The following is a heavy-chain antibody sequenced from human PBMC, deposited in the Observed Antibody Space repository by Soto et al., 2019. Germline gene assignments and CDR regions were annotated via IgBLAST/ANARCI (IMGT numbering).Heavy chain of an antibody. J-gene: IGHJ6*02. CDR1: GYTFTAFY. CDR2: INPNSCGT. CDR3: AREGPLSGGDYFGMDV. V-gene: IGHV1-2*02. Sequence: QAQLVQSGAELKKPGASLKVSCRASGYTFTAFYIHWMRQAPGQGLEWLGWINPNSCGTNYAEKFQGRVTVTRDTSVNTAYMDLSSLKSDDTAVYYCAREGPLSGGDYFGMDVWGQGTTVTVSS. D-gene: IGHD3-10*01.